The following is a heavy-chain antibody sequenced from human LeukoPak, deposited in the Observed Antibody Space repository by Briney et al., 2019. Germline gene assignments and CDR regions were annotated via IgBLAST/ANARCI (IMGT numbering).Heavy chain of an antibody. J-gene: IGHJ3*02. CDR2: INPNSGGT. Sequence: EASVKVSCKASGYTFTGYYMHWVRQAPGQGLEWMGWINPNSGGTNYAQKFQGRVTMTRDTSISTAYMELSRLRSDDTAVYYCARAQWESEEGGAFDIWGQGTMVTVSS. D-gene: IGHD1-26*01. CDR1: GYTFTGYY. V-gene: IGHV1-2*02. CDR3: ARAQWESEEGGAFDI.